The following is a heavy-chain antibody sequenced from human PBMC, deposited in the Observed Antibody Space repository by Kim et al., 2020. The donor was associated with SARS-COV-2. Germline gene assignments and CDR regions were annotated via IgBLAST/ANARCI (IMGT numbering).Heavy chain of an antibody. CDR1: GYTFTSYA. V-gene: IGHV7-4-1*02. D-gene: IGHD6-19*01. Sequence: ASVKVSCKASGYTFTSYAMNWVRQAPGQGLEWMGWINTNTGNPTYARGFTGRFVFSLDTSVSTAYLQISSLKAEDTAVYYCARRRIRSSGWNDRRLNWFDPWGQGTLVTVSS. CDR2: INTNTGNP. CDR3: ARRRIRSSGWNDRRLNWFDP. J-gene: IGHJ5*02.